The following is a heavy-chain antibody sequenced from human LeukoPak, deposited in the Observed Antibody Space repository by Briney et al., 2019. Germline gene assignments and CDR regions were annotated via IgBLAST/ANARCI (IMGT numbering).Heavy chain of an antibody. J-gene: IGHJ4*02. CDR3: AREYDYGVSRADY. V-gene: IGHV3-7*01. Sequence: GGSLRLSCAASGFTFSSYWMSLVRQAPGKGLEWVAHINQDGSEKHFVDSVEGRFTISRDNAANSLFLQMNSLRAEDTAVYYCAREYDYGVSRADYWGQGTLVTVSS. D-gene: IGHD4-17*01. CDR2: INQDGSEK. CDR1: GFTFSSYW.